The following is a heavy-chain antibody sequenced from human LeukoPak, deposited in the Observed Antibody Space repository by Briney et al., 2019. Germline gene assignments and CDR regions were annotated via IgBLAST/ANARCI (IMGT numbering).Heavy chain of an antibody. CDR2: ISNSDNST. Sequence: PGGSLRLSCAASGFSFSIHDMTWVRQAPGKGLEWVSTISNSDNSTYYADSVKGRFTFSRDNAKNSLYLQMNSLRAEDTALYYCAKDIGISGYEPFDYWGQGTLVTVSS. D-gene: IGHD5-12*01. CDR1: GFSFSIHD. CDR3: AKDIGISGYEPFDY. J-gene: IGHJ4*02. V-gene: IGHV3-23*01.